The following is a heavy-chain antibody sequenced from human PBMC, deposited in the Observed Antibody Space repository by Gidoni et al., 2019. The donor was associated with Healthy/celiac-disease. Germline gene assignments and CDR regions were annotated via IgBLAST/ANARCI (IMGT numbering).Heavy chain of an antibody. J-gene: IGHJ3*02. D-gene: IGHD3-3*01. CDR3: ARVRSPTIFGVVIPDAFDI. CDR2: ISSSSSTI. CDR1: GFTFSSYS. V-gene: IGHV3-48*01. Sequence: EVQLVESGGGLVQPGGSLRLSCAASGFTFSSYSMNWVRQAPGKGLEWVSYISSSSSTIYYADSVKGRFTISRDNAKNSLYLQMNSLRAEDTAVYYCARVRSPTIFGVVIPDAFDIWGQGTMVTVSS.